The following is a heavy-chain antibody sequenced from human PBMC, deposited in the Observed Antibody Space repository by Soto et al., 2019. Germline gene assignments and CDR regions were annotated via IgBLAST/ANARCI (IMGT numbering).Heavy chain of an antibody. CDR1: GYTFTSYG. V-gene: IGHV1-18*01. Sequence: ASVKVSCKASGYTFTSYGISWVRQAPGQGLEWMGWISAYNGNTNYAQKLQGRVTMTTDTSTSTAYMELRSLRSDDTAVYYCARLVYYDSSGLNWFDPWGQGTLVTVSS. J-gene: IGHJ5*02. CDR3: ARLVYYDSSGLNWFDP. CDR2: ISAYNGNT. D-gene: IGHD3-22*01.